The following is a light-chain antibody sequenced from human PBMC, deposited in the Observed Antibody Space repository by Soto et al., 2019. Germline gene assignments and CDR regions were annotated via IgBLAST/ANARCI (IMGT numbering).Light chain of an antibody. Sequence: QSALTQPASVSGSPGHSITISCTGTSSDVGSYNLVSWYQQHPGKAPKLMIYEGSKRPSGVSNRFSGSKSGNTASLTISGLQAEDEADYYCCSYAGSSYVFGTGTKVTVL. CDR1: SSDVGSYNL. J-gene: IGLJ1*01. CDR3: CSYAGSSYV. CDR2: EGS. V-gene: IGLV2-23*01.